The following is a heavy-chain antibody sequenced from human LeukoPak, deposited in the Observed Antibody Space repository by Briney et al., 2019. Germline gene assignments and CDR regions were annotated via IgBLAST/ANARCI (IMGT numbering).Heavy chain of an antibody. CDR2: ISYDGSNK. Sequence: QSGGSLRLSCAVSGFTFSSYAMHWVRQAPGKGLEWVAVISYDGSNKYYADSVKGRFTISRDNSKNTVYLQMNSLRAEDTAVYYCARDFSMIVEFDPWGQGTLVTVSS. CDR1: GFTFSSYA. D-gene: IGHD3-22*01. V-gene: IGHV3-30*04. J-gene: IGHJ5*02. CDR3: ARDFSMIVEFDP.